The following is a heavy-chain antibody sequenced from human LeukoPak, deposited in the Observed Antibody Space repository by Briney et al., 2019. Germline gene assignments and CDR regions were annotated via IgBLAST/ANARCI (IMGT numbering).Heavy chain of an antibody. V-gene: IGHV4-34*01. CDR1: GGSFSGDY. CDR2: INHSGSS. CDR3: ARGSGATYYYGMDV. D-gene: IGHD3-10*01. Sequence: SETLSLTCAVYGGSFSGDYWRWVRQPPGKGREGMGEINHSGSSNYNPSLKSRVTISVDTSKNQFSLKLSSVTAADTAVYYCARGSGATYYYGMDVWGPGTTVT. J-gene: IGHJ6*02.